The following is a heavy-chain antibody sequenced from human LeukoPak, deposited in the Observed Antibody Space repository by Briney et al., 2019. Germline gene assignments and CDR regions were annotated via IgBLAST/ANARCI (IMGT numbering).Heavy chain of an antibody. CDR2: IKSKTDGGTT. Sequence: GGSLRLSCAASGFTFSNAWMSWVRQAPGKGLEWVGRIKSKTDGGTTDYAAPVKGRFTISRDGSKNTLYLQMNSLKTEDTAVYYCTTDPWQSRIVGATGAFDIWGQGTMVTVSS. J-gene: IGHJ3*02. D-gene: IGHD1-26*01. V-gene: IGHV3-15*01. CDR3: TTDPWQSRIVGATGAFDI. CDR1: GFTFSNAW.